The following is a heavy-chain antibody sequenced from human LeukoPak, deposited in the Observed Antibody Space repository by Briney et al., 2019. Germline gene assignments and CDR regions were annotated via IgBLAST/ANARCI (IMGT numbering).Heavy chain of an antibody. D-gene: IGHD3-16*01. V-gene: IGHV4-59*01. CDR1: GGSISSYY. J-gene: IGHJ4*02. CDR2: IYYSGST. Sequence: PSETLSLTCTVSGGSISSYYWSWIRQPPGKGLEWIGYIYYSGSTNYNPSLKSRVTISVDTSKNQFSLKLSSVTAPDTAVYYCARGGGGGRSPASYWGQGTLVTVSS. CDR3: ARGGGGGRSPASY.